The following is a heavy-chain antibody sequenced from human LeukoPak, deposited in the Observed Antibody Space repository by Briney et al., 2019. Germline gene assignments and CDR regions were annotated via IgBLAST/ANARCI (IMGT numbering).Heavy chain of an antibody. J-gene: IGHJ4*02. Sequence: SETLSLTCTVSGGPISSYYWSWIRQPPGKGLEWIGRIYASGSTNYNPSLKSRVTMSVDTSKNQFSLKLSSVTAADTAVYYCARDRGTATLPDYWGQGTLVTVSS. CDR2: IYASGST. D-gene: IGHD1-1*01. CDR1: GGPISSYY. CDR3: ARDRGTATLPDY. V-gene: IGHV4-4*07.